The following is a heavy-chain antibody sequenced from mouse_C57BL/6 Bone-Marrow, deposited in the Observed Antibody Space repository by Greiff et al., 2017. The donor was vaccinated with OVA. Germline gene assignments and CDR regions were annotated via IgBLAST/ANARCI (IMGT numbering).Heavy chain of an antibody. CDR2: IHPNSGST. V-gene: IGHV1-64*01. CDR1: GYTFTSYW. J-gene: IGHJ4*01. CDR3: ARSCYYSNHGPRYAMDY. D-gene: IGHD2-5*01. Sequence: VQLQQSGAELVKPGASVKLSCKASGYTFTSYWMHWVKQRPGQGLEWIGMIHPNSGSTNYNEKFKSKATLTVDKSSSTAYMQLSSLTSEDSAVYYCARSCYYSNHGPRYAMDYWGQGTSVTVSS.